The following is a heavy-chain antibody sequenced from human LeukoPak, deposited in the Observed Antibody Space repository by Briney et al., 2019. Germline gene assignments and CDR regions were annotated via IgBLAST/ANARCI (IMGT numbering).Heavy chain of an antibody. CDR1: GGSISSYY. J-gene: IGHJ4*02. Sequence: SETLSLTCTVSGGSISSYYWSWIRQPPGKGLEWIGSIYRSGSTFYNPSLKSRVTISLDTSKNQFSLKLSSVTAADTAVYYCARNTSRWPNYFDYWGQGTLVTVSS. CDR3: ARNTSRWPNYFDY. D-gene: IGHD6-13*01. V-gene: IGHV4-59*08. CDR2: IYRSGST.